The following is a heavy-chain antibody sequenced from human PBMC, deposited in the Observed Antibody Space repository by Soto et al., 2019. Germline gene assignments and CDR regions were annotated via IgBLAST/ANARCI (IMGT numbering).Heavy chain of an antibody. J-gene: IGHJ5*02. D-gene: IGHD3-10*01. CDR1: GYTFTSYA. Sequence: QVQLVQSGAEVKKPGASVEVSCKASGYTFTSYAMHWVRQAPGQRLEWMGWINAGNGNTKYSQKFQGRVTITRDTSARTAYMELSSLRSEDTAVYYCARDRITMVRGVIRAHWFDPWGQGTLVTVSS. V-gene: IGHV1-3*01. CDR3: ARDRITMVRGVIRAHWFDP. CDR2: INAGNGNT.